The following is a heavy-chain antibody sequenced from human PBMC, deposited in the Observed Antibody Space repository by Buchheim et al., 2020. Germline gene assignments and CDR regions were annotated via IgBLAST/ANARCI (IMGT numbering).Heavy chain of an antibody. CDR1: GFTFSSYW. CDR2: IKQDGSEK. CDR3: ARHYGGHTFDY. V-gene: IGHV3-7*01. D-gene: IGHD4-23*01. J-gene: IGHJ4*02. Sequence: EVQLVESGGGLVQPGGSVRLSCAASGFTFSSYWMTWVRQAPGKGLEWVANIKQDGSEKYYVDSVKGRFTISRDNAKKSLFLQMNSLRAEDTAVYYCARHYGGHTFDYWGQGAL.